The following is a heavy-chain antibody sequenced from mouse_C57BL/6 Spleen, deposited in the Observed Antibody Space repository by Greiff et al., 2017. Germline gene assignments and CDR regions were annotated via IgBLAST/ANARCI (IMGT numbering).Heavy chain of an antibody. CDR3: ESNYYGSSFYFDY. CDR1: GYTFSSYA. Sequence: EVMLVESGGGLVKPGGSLKLSCAASGYTFSSYAMSWVRQTPEKRLEWVATISDGGSYNYYPDNVKGRFTNSRDNAKNNLYLQMSHLKSEDTAMYYCESNYYGSSFYFDYWGQGTTLTVSS. V-gene: IGHV5-4*03. D-gene: IGHD1-1*01. CDR2: ISDGGSYN. J-gene: IGHJ2*01.